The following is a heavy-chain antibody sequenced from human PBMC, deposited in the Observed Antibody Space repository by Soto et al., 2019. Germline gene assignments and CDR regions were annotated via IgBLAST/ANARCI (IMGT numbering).Heavy chain of an antibody. J-gene: IGHJ4*02. CDR3: AKENDE. CDR1: GFTFSSYD. CDR2: ISGSTGST. V-gene: IGHV3-23*01. Sequence: EVQLLESGGGLVQPGGSLRLSCAASGFTFSSYDMSWVRQAPGKGLEWVSTISGSTGSTYYADSVKGRFTISRDSSKSSLYLQMDSLRAEDSAVYYCAKENDEWGQGTLVTVSS.